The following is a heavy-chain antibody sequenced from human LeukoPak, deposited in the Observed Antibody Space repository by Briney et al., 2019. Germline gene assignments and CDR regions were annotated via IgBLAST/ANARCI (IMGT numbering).Heavy chain of an antibody. Sequence: ASVKVSCKASGYTFTGYYMHWVRQAPGQGLEWMRWINPNSGGTNYAQKFQGRVTMTRDTSISTAYMELSRLRSDDTAVYYCARDLACGGDCYSNWFDPWGQGTLVTVSS. CDR1: GYTFTGYY. CDR2: INPNSGGT. CDR3: ARDLACGGDCYSNWFDP. D-gene: IGHD2-21*02. V-gene: IGHV1-2*02. J-gene: IGHJ5*02.